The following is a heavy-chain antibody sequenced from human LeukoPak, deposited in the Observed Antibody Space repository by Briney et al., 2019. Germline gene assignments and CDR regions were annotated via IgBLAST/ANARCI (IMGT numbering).Heavy chain of an antibody. V-gene: IGHV4-4*09. CDR3: ARHGGYSSSWLIGYNWFDP. J-gene: IGHJ5*02. CDR1: GGSISSYY. Sequence: SETLSLTCTVSGGSISSYYWSWIRQPPGKGLEWIGYIYTSGSTNYNPSLKSRVTISVDTSKNQFSLKLSSVTAADTAVYYCARHGGYSSSWLIGYNWFDPWGQGTLVTVSS. D-gene: IGHD6-13*01. CDR2: IYTSGST.